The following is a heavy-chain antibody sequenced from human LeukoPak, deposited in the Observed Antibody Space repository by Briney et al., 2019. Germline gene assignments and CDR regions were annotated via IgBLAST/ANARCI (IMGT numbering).Heavy chain of an antibody. CDR1: GGTFSSYA. D-gene: IGHD3-22*01. J-gene: IGHJ5*02. CDR3: ARGPPSYYYDSSGYPESYNWFDP. Sequence: ASVKVSCKASGGTFSSYAISWVRQAPGQGLEWMGGIIPIFGTANYAQKFQGRVTITADESTSTAYMELSSLRSEDTAVYYCARGPPSYYYDSSGYPESYNWFDPWGQGTLVTVSS. V-gene: IGHV1-69*13. CDR2: IIPIFGTA.